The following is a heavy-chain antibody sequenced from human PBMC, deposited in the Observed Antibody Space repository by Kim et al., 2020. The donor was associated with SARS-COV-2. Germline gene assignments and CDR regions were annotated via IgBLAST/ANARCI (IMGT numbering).Heavy chain of an antibody. J-gene: IGHJ4*02. CDR3: ARGLGTMVRGVITN. CDR1: GFTFDDYA. CDR2: INWNGGST. Sequence: GGSLRLSCAASGFTFDDYAMSWVRQAPGKGLEWVSGINWNGGSTGFADSVKGRFTISRDNAKNSLYLQMNSLRAEDTALYHCARGLGTMVRGVITNWGQGTLVTVSS. V-gene: IGHV3-20*01. D-gene: IGHD3-10*01.